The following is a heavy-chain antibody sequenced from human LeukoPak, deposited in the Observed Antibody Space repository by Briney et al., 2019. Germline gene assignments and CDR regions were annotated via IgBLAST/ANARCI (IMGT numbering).Heavy chain of an antibody. V-gene: IGHV4-4*07. D-gene: IGHD6-19*01. CDR1: GGSISSYY. CDR3: ARGLDSSGWYEAPSDY. J-gene: IGHJ4*02. Sequence: PSETLSLTCTVSGGSISSYYWSWIRQPAGKGLEWIGRIYPSGISNYNPSLKSRVTMSVDTSKNQFSLKLNSVTAADTAIYYCARGLDSSGWYEAPSDYWGQGTLVTVSS. CDR2: IYPSGIS.